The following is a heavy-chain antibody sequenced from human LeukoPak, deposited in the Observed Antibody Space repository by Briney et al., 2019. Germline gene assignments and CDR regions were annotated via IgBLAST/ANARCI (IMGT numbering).Heavy chain of an antibody. V-gene: IGHV3-23*01. J-gene: IGHJ4*02. CDR2: ISATGGST. Sequence: GGSLRLSCAASGFTFSTYAMSWVRQAPGKGLEWVSVISATGGSTYYADSVKGRFTISRDNSKNTLCLQMNSLRAEETAAYYCVKTEIRDSSYGSGPGAHFDYWGQGTLVTVSS. CDR1: GFTFSTYA. D-gene: IGHD3-10*01. CDR3: VKTEIRDSSYGSGPGAHFDY.